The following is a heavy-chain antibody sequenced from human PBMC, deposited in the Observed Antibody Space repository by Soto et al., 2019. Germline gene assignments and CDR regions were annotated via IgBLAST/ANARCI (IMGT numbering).Heavy chain of an antibody. CDR1: GGTFSSYT. D-gene: IGHD1-26*01. Sequence: SVKVSCKASGGTFSSYTISWVRQAPGQGLEWMGRIIPILGIANYAQKFQGRVTITADKPTSTAYMELGSLRSEDTAVYYCARAALGTGDTILDYWGQGTLVTVSS. CDR3: ARAALGTGDTILDY. J-gene: IGHJ4*02. CDR2: IIPILGIA. V-gene: IGHV1-69*02.